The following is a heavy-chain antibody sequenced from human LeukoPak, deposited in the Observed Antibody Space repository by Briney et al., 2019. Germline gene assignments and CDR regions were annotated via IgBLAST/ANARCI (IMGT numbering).Heavy chain of an antibody. CDR2: IRYSGRT. J-gene: IGHJ4*02. CDR1: DDSISRDF. Sequence: SETLSLTCTASDDSISRDFWTCILQPPGKGLEWMGYIRYSGRTEYNPSLKSRVTISIQTSKNQFSLKLTSVTAADTAIYYCARLPDVSGWPFDYWGQGILVTVSS. D-gene: IGHD6-19*01. V-gene: IGHV4-59*01. CDR3: ARLPDVSGWPFDY.